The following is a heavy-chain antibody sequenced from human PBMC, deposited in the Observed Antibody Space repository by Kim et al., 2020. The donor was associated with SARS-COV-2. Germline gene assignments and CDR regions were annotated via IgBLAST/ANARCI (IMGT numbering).Heavy chain of an antibody. Sequence: QLQLLESGPRLVKPSETLSLTCSVSGDSIRSRSHHWGWLRQPPGKGLEWIASIHYTGSTYYNPSLKSRVTISVDTSKNQFSLKLSSVTATDTSVYFCAKSGPPIRFNWNSRDENYFDTWGQGTPVTVSS. CDR3: AKSGPPIRFNWNSRDENYFDT. V-gene: IGHV4-39*01. D-gene: IGHD1-7*01. J-gene: IGHJ5*02. CDR2: IHYTGST. CDR1: GDSIRSRSHH.